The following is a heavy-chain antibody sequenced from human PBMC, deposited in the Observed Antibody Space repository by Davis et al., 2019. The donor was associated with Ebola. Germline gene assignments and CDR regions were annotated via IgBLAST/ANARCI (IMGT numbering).Heavy chain of an antibody. D-gene: IGHD3-3*01. CDR1: GFTFSSYG. CDR3: AKGAIFGVGNGMDV. CDR2: ISYDGSNK. Sequence: GESLKISCAASGFTFSSYGMHWVRQAPGKGLEWVAVISYDGSNKYYADSVKGRFTISRDNSKNTLYLQMNSLRAEDTAVYYCAKGAIFGVGNGMDVWGQGTTVTVSS. J-gene: IGHJ6*02. V-gene: IGHV3-30*18.